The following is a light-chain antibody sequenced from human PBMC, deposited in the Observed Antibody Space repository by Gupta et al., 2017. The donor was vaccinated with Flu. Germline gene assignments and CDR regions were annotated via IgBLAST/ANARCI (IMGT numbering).Light chain of an antibody. Sequence: SYELTQPPSVSVSPGQTASITCSGDKLGDKYASWYQQKPGQSPVLVICQDSKRPSGIPERFSGSNSGNTATLTISGTQAMDEADYYCQAWDSSTYVFGTGTKVTVL. CDR2: QDS. CDR1: KLGDKY. V-gene: IGLV3-1*01. J-gene: IGLJ1*01. CDR3: QAWDSSTYV.